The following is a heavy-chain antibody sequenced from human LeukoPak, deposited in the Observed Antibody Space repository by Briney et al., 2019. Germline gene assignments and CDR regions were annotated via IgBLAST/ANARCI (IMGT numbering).Heavy chain of an antibody. CDR1: GFTFSSYA. CDR3: AKDLPLGPESIAVAPAYYFDY. Sequence: PGGSLRLSCAASGFTFSSYAMSWVRQAPGKGLEWVSAISGSGGSTYYADSVKGRFTISRDNSKNTLYLQMNSLRAEDTAVYYCAKDLPLGPESIAVAPAYYFDYWGQGTLVTVSS. V-gene: IGHV3-23*01. J-gene: IGHJ4*02. D-gene: IGHD6-19*01. CDR2: ISGSGGST.